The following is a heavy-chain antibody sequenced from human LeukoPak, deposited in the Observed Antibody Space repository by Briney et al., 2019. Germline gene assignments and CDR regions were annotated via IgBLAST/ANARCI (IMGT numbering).Heavy chain of an antibody. CDR1: GYTFTSYG. CDR3: ARDRDTMVRGVQYNWFDP. D-gene: IGHD3-10*01. V-gene: IGHV1-18*01. Sequence: ASVKVSCKASGYTFTSYGISWVRQAPGQGLERMGWISAYNGNTNYAQKLQGRVTMTTDTSTSTAYMELRSLRSDDTAVYYCARDRDTMVRGVQYNWFDPWGQGTLVTVSS. J-gene: IGHJ5*02. CDR2: ISAYNGNT.